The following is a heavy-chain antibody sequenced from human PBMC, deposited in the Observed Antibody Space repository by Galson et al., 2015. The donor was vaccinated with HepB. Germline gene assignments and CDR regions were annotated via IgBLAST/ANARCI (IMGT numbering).Heavy chain of an antibody. CDR3: AKDPAFWGGRYPRGYLEY. D-gene: IGHD3-3*01. J-gene: IGHJ4*02. CDR1: GFTFSDYG. Sequence: SLRLSCAASGFTFSDYGIHWVRQAPGKGLEWVAVISFDGSYKYYADSVKGRFTISRDNSKNTLSLQMNSLRAEDTAVYYCAKDPAFWGGRYPRGYLEYWGQGTRVTVSS. V-gene: IGHV3-30*18. CDR2: ISFDGSYK.